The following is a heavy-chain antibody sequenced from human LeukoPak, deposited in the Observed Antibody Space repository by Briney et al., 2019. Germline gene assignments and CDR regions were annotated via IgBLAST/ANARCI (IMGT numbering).Heavy chain of an antibody. CDR3: ARDFGETSLPNWFDP. V-gene: IGHV4-59*12. D-gene: IGHD3-16*01. CDR2: IDYSGST. J-gene: IGHJ5*02. CDR1: GGSISSYY. Sequence: SENLSLTCTVSGGSISSYYWSWIRQPPGKGLEWIGYIDYSGSTNYNTSLKSRVTISVDTSKNQSSLKLTSVTAADTAVYYCARDFGETSLPNWFDPWGQGTLVIVTP.